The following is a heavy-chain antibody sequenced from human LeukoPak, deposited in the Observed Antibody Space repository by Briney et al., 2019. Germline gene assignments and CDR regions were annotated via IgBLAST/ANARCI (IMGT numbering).Heavy chain of an antibody. CDR3: ARDSNGYYSSGYQGY. CDR2: IFPIFGTA. V-gene: IGHV1-69*05. D-gene: IGHD3-22*01. J-gene: IGHJ4*02. Sequence: SVKVSCKASGGTFSSYAISWVRQAPGQGLEWMGRIFPIFGTANYAQKFQGRVTITTDESTSTAYMELSSLRSEDTAVYYCARDSNGYYSSGYQGYWGQGTLVTVSS. CDR1: GGTFSSYA.